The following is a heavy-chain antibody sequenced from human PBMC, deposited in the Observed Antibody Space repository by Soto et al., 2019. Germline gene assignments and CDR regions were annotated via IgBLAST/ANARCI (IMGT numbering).Heavy chain of an antibody. CDR1: GFTFSSYG. D-gene: IGHD6-19*01. V-gene: IGHV3-30*18. Sequence: GGSLRLSCAASGFTFSSYGMHWVRQAPGKGLEWVAVISYDGSNKYYADSVKGRFTISRDNSKNTLYLQMNSLRAEDTAVYYCAKGPGYSSGWYFDYWGQGTLVTVSS. J-gene: IGHJ4*02. CDR3: AKGPGYSSGWYFDY. CDR2: ISYDGSNK.